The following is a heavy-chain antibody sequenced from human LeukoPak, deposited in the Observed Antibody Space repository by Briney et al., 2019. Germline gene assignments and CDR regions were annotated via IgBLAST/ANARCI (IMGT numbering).Heavy chain of an antibody. D-gene: IGHD3-16*01. CDR3: ARELRTFDS. J-gene: IGHJ4*02. Sequence: GGSLRLSCAASGFTFSYYWMSWVRQAPGKGLEWVANIKQDGSEKYYVDSVKGRFTISRDNAKNSLYLHMTGLRAEDTAVYYCARELRTFDSWGQGTLVTVSS. CDR1: GFTFSYYW. CDR2: IKQDGSEK. V-gene: IGHV3-7*01.